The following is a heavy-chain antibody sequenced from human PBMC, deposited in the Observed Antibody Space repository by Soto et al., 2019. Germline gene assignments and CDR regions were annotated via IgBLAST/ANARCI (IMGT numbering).Heavy chain of an antibody. CDR3: VRGAPFDY. Sequence: EVQLVESGGGIVQPGGSLRLSCAASGFTFNTYWMHWVRQSPGKGRVWVSRINSDGSSSSYADSVKGRFTISRDNAKNTLFLQMDSLRTEDTAVYYCVRGAPFDYWGQGTLVTVSS. V-gene: IGHV3-74*01. CDR2: INSDGSSS. CDR1: GFTFNTYW. J-gene: IGHJ4*02.